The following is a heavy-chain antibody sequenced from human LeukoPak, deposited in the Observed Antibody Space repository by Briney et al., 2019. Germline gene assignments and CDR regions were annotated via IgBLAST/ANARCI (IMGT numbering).Heavy chain of an antibody. CDR3: AKDDRVLYYFDY. Sequence: GGSLRLSCTASGFTFSTNAMTWVRQAPGKGLEWVAVISYDGSNKYYADSVKGRFTISRDNSKNTLYLQMNSLRAEDTAVYYCAKDDRVLYYFDYWGQGTLVTVSS. CDR1: GFTFSTNA. V-gene: IGHV3-30-3*01. J-gene: IGHJ4*02. CDR2: ISYDGSNK.